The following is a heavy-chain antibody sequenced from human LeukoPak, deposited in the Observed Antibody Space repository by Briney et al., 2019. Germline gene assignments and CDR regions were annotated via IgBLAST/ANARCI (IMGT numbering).Heavy chain of an antibody. CDR3: AESGSGWGVGRRYFDY. D-gene: IGHD3-10*01. CDR2: IYSGGTT. J-gene: IGHJ4*02. V-gene: IGHV3-53*01. CDR1: GFTVSSNY. Sequence: GGSLRLSCAASGFTVSSNYMNWVRQAPGKGLEWVSVIYSGGTTYYADSVKGRFTISRDNSKNTLYLQMNSLRADDTAVYYCAESGSGWGVGRRYFDYWGQGTLVTVAS.